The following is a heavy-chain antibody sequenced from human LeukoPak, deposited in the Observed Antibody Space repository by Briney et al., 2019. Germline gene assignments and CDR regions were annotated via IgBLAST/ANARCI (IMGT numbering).Heavy chain of an antibody. CDR3: ARRKQPLWFGELAPDAFDI. CDR2: ISAYNGNT. Sequence: GASVKVSCKASGYTFTSYGISWVRQAPGQGLEWMGWISAYNGNTNYAQKLQGRVTMTTDTSTSTVYMELRSLRSDDTAVYYCARRKQPLWFGELAPDAFDIWGQGTMVTVSS. V-gene: IGHV1-18*01. D-gene: IGHD3-10*01. J-gene: IGHJ3*02. CDR1: GYTFTSYG.